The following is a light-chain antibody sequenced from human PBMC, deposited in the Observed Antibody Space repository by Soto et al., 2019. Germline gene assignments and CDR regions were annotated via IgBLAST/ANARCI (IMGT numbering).Light chain of an antibody. V-gene: IGKV3-20*01. CDR1: QSVSSSY. J-gene: IGKJ2*01. Sequence: EIELTQSPGTLSLSPGERATLSCRASQSVSSSYLAWYQQKPGQATRLLIYGAASRATGIPDRFSGSGCGTDFTITISSLEPEDFAVYYCQQYGSSPRTFGQGTKLEIK. CDR2: GAA. CDR3: QQYGSSPRT.